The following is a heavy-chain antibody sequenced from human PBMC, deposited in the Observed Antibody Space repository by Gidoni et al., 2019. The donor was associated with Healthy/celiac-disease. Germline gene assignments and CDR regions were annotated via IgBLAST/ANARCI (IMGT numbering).Heavy chain of an antibody. CDR2: IYYSGST. Sequence: QLQLQESGPGLVKPSETLSLTCTVSGRSISSSSYYWGWIRQPPGKGLEWIGSIYYSGSTYYNPSLKSRVTISVDTSKNQFSLKLSSVTAADTAVYYCARRTIVGATPFDYWGQGTLVTVSS. V-gene: IGHV4-39*01. J-gene: IGHJ4*02. D-gene: IGHD1-26*01. CDR1: GRSISSSSYY. CDR3: ARRTIVGATPFDY.